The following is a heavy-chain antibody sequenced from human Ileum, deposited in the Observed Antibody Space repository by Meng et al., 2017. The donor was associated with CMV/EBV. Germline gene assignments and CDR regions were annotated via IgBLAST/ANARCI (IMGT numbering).Heavy chain of an antibody. Sequence: ASGITFSSHVMSWVRQAPGKRPEWVSTIDSDAKIYYAYSVEGRFTISRDNSKDTVYLQMTSLEAEDTAVYYCAKAASWNYQSGYFDYWGQGTLVTVSS. V-gene: IGHV3-23*01. J-gene: IGHJ4*02. D-gene: IGHD1-7*01. CDR1: GITFSSHV. CDR3: AKAASWNYQSGYFDY. CDR2: IDSDAKI.